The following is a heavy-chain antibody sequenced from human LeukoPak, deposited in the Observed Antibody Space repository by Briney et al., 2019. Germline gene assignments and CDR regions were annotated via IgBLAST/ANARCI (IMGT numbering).Heavy chain of an antibody. J-gene: IGHJ3*02. CDR1: GFTFSNAW. Sequence: GGSLRLSCAASGFTFSNAWMSWVRQAPGKGLEWVGRIKSKTDGGTTDYAAPVKGRFTISRDDSKNTLYLQMNSLKTEDTAVYYCTTVIAAAGTGAFDIWGQGTMVTVSS. D-gene: IGHD6-13*01. CDR2: IKSKTDGGTT. CDR3: TTVIAAAGTGAFDI. V-gene: IGHV3-15*01.